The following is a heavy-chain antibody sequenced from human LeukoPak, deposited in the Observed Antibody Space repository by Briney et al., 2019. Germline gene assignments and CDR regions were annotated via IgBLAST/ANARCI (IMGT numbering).Heavy chain of an antibody. CDR2: ISSSSSYI. CDR1: GFTFSSYS. J-gene: IGHJ4*02. D-gene: IGHD6-19*01. V-gene: IGHV3-21*01. Sequence: GGSLRLSCAASGFTFSSYSMNWVRQAPGKGLEWVSSISSSSSYIYYADSVKGRFTMSRDNAKNSLYLQMNSLRAEDTAVYFCASMLLGGSGWYDYWGQGTLVTVSS. CDR3: ASMLLGGSGWYDY.